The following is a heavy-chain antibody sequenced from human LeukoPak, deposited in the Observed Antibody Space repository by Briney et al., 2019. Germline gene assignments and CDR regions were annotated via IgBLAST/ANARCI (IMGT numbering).Heavy chain of an antibody. V-gene: IGHV1-18*01. J-gene: IGHJ5*02. CDR1: GYTFTSYG. CDR2: ISAYNGNT. Sequence: ASVKVSCKAPGYTFTSYGISWVRQAPGQGLEWMGWISAYNGNTNYAQKLQGRVTMTTDTSTSTAYMELRSLRSDDTAVYYCARDSPASGIAPTFDPWGQGTLVTVSS. CDR3: ARDSPASGIAPTFDP. D-gene: IGHD6-13*01.